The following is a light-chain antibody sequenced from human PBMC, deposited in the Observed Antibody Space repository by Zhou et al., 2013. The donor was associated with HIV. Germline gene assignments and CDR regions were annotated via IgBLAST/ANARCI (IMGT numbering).Light chain of an antibody. CDR1: QGVGNK. CDR2: GAS. V-gene: IGKV1-9*01. CDR3: QQYNSYSAYT. Sequence: DIQLTQSPSFLSASVGDRVTITCRTSQGVGNKLAWYQQKPGKAPKLLIYGASTLQGGVPSRFSGSGSGTEFTLTISSLQPDDFATYYCQQYNSYSAYTFGQGTKLEIK. J-gene: IGKJ2*01.